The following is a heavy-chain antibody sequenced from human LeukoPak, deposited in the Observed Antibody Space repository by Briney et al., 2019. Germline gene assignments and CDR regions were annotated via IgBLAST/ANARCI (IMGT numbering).Heavy chain of an antibody. CDR3: ARVRSRDGYLYFDY. D-gene: IGHD5-24*01. Sequence: NPSETLSLTCTDSGGSISSYYWSWIRQPPGKGLEWIGYIYYSGSTNYNPSLKSRVTISVDTSKNQFSLKLSSVTAGDTAVYYCARVRSRDGYLYFDYWGQGTLVTVSS. V-gene: IGHV4-59*01. CDR1: GGSISSYY. J-gene: IGHJ4*02. CDR2: IYYSGST.